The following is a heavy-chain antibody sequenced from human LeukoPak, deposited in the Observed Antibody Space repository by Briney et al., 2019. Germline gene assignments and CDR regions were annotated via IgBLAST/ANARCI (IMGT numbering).Heavy chain of an antibody. CDR1: GFAFGSYA. CDR2: IFGSGGSA. J-gene: IGHJ4*02. D-gene: IGHD6-19*01. V-gene: IGHV3-23*01. Sequence: GGSLRLSCEASGFAFGSYAMYWVRQAPGKGLEWVAGIFGSGGSAHYADSAKGRFTISRDNSKNTVYLQINSLRAEDTAVYYCGKTTTGYSSGQKPAWPVDYWGQGTLVTVSS. CDR3: GKTTTGYSSGQKPAWPVDY.